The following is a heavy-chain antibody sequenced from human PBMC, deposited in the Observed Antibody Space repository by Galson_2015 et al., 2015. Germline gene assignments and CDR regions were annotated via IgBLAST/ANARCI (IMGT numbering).Heavy chain of an antibody. D-gene: IGHD5/OR15-5a*01. J-gene: IGHJ4*02. CDR3: AILYAPDSVFDF. CDR1: DYTFKDFY. CDR2: VDPEEGET. Sequence: VKVSCKVFDYTFKDFYIHWVRQAPGKGLEWLGLVDPEEGETVFAEKSRGRLTMTADTSTDTAYMELSSLTSEDTAVYYCAILYAPDSVFDFWGQGTLVTVSS. V-gene: IGHV1-69-2*01.